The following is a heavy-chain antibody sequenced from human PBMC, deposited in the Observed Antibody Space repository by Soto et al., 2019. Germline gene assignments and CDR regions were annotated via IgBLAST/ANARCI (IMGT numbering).Heavy chain of an antibody. Sequence: QLQLQESGPGLVKPSETLSLTCTVSGGSISSSSYYWGWIRQPPGKGLEWIGIIYYSGSTYHHPSLKRRVTISVDTSKNKFSLKLSSVTAADTAVYYCASPSSSSSFFNRPFDYWGQGTLVTVSS. J-gene: IGHJ4*02. CDR1: GGSISSSSYY. CDR2: IYYSGST. CDR3: ASPSSSSSFFNRPFDY. D-gene: IGHD6-6*01. V-gene: IGHV4-39*01.